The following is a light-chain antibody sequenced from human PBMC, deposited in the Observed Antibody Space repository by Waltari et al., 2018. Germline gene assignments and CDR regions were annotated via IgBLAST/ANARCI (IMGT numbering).Light chain of an antibody. CDR2: KDT. Sequence: SYELTQPPSVSVSPGQTARITCPGAALPRLYAYWYQQKPGQAPVLMISKDTERPSGIPERFSGSSSGTIATLTISGVQAEDEADYYCQSADSSGSYPWVFGGGTKLTVL. J-gene: IGLJ3*02. CDR3: QSADSSGSYPWV. V-gene: IGLV3-25*03. CDR1: ALPRLY.